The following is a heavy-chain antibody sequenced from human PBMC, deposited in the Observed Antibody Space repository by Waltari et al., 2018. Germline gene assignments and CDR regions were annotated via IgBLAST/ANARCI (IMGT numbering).Heavy chain of an antibody. CDR2: IKSKTDGGTT. Sequence: EVQLVESGGGLVKPGGSLRLSCAASGFTFSNAWMSWVRQAPGKGLEWVGRIKSKTDGGTTDYAAPVKGRFTISRDDSKNTLYLQMNSRKTEDTAVYYCTTCSQPVLRFLEWLNYFDYWGQGTLVTVSS. D-gene: IGHD3-3*01. J-gene: IGHJ4*02. CDR3: TTCSQPVLRFLEWLNYFDY. V-gene: IGHV3-15*01. CDR1: GFTFSNAW.